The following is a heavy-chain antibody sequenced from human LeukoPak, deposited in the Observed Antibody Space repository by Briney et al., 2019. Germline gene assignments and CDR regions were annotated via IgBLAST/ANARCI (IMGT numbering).Heavy chain of an antibody. V-gene: IGHV3-21*04. J-gene: IGHJ4*02. CDR2: ITTSSSYI. CDR1: GFTFSTYY. CDR3: AKDRVGALLYFDF. D-gene: IGHD1-26*01. Sequence: GGSLRLSCAASGFTFSTYYMNWVRQAPGKGLEWVSSITTSSSYIYYADSVKGRFTISRDNSKNTLYLQMNSLRAEDTAVYYCAKDRVGALLYFDFWGQGTLVTVSS.